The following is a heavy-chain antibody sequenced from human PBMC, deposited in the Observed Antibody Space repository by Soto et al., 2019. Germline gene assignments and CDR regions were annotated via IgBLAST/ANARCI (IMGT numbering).Heavy chain of an antibody. CDR3: ARGGWGGSSWYDDAFDI. CDR2: ISYDGSNK. CDR1: GFTFSSYA. V-gene: IGHV3-30*04. D-gene: IGHD6-13*01. J-gene: IGHJ3*02. Sequence: GGSLRLSCAASGFTFSSYAMHWVRQAPGKGLEWVAVISYDGSNKYYADSVKGRFTISRDNSKNTLYLQMNSLRAEDTVVYYCARGGWGGSSWYDDAFDIWGQGTMVTVSS.